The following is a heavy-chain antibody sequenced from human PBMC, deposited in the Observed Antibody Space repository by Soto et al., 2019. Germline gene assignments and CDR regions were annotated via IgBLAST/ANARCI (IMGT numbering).Heavy chain of an antibody. CDR1: SGSISRSNW. J-gene: IGHJ6*03. V-gene: IGHV4-4*02. D-gene: IGHD6-6*01. CDR2: VYESGMT. CDR3: AGGGWHGLEYYMDV. Sequence: QVQLQESGPGLVKPSGTLSLTCAVFSGSISRSNWWSWVRQPPGKGLEWIGEVYESGMTTYNPSLGRRVTISGDRSKIQFYLNLISMAAADTDVYYCAGGGWHGLEYYMDVWGKRTTVTVS.